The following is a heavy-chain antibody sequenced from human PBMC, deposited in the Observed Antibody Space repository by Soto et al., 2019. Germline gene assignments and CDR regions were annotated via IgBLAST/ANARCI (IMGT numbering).Heavy chain of an antibody. CDR3: GRDGYYYDGSGQYPDH. CDR2: ISYDGNKE. V-gene: IGHV3-30-3*01. J-gene: IGHJ4*02. Sequence: QVHLVESGGGVVQPGRSLALSCAASGFTFNHYSMHWVRQAPGKGLEWVAVISYDGNKEYYADSVKGRFTISRDNPKNTLYLHMSRLRPEDTALYYCGRDGYYYDGSGQYPDHWGQGTLVTVSS. D-gene: IGHD3-22*01. CDR1: GFTFNHYS.